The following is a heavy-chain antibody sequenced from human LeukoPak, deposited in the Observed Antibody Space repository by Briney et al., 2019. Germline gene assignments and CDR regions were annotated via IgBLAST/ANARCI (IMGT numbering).Heavy chain of an antibody. D-gene: IGHD2-21*02. Sequence: SVKVSCKASGGTFSSYAISWVRQAPGQGLEWMGGIIPIFGTANYALKFQGRVTITADESTSTAYMELSSLRSEDTAVYYCARDGTAILAYCGGDCYSWFDPWGQGTLVTVSS. CDR2: IIPIFGTA. CDR1: GGTFSSYA. J-gene: IGHJ5*02. CDR3: ARDGTAILAYCGGDCYSWFDP. V-gene: IGHV1-69*13.